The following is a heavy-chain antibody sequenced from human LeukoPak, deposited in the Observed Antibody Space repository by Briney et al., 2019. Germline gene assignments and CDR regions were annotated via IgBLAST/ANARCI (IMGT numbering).Heavy chain of an antibody. J-gene: IGHJ4*02. CDR2: ISNDGSNK. CDR3: AKETGRWELE. V-gene: IGHV3-30*18. Sequence: GGSLRLSCAASGFTFSSYVIHSVRQAPRKGLECVAVISNDGSNKYYADSVKGRFTISRDNSKNTLYLQMNSLRAEDTAVYYYAKETGRWELEWGQGTLVTVSS. CDR1: GFTFSSYV. D-gene: IGHD1-26*01.